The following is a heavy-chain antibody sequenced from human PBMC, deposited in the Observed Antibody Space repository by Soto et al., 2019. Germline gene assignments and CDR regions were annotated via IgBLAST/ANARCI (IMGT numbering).Heavy chain of an antibody. J-gene: IGHJ6*02. CDR1: GYIFTTYW. CDR2: IYPTDSDT. Sequence: GESLKISCQGSGYIFTTYWIGWVRQMPGKGLEWMGIIYPTDSDTRYSPSCQGQVTISADKSITTAYLQWSSLRASDTAVYYCARSGYSSHGMDVWGQGTTVTVSS. CDR3: ARSGYSSHGMDV. V-gene: IGHV5-51*01. D-gene: IGHD5-12*01.